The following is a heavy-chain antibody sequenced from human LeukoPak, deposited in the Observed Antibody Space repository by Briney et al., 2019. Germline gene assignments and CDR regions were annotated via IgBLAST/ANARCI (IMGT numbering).Heavy chain of an antibody. CDR3: ARDQGYYDSSGYYN. J-gene: IGHJ4*02. CDR1: GGSISSGDYY. D-gene: IGHD3-22*01. CDR2: IYYSGST. V-gene: IGHV4-30-4*01. Sequence: PSQTLSLTCTVSGGSISSGDYYWSWIRQPPGKGLEWIGYIYYSGSTCYNPSLKSRVTISVDTSKNQFSLKLSSVTAADTAVYYCARDQGYYDSSGYYNWGQGTLVTVSS.